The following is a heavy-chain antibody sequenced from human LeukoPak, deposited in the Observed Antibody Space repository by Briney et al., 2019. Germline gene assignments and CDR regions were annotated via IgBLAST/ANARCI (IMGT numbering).Heavy chain of an antibody. V-gene: IGHV1-24*01. J-gene: IGHJ4*02. D-gene: IGHD4-17*01. Sequence: ASVKVSCKVSGYSLSDLSLHWVRQAPGKGLEWMGGFDPEDGEPIYAQKFQGRLSMTEDTSKDTGYMELRTLRSEDTALYYCAKSHGDYGLLDYWGQGTLVTVSS. CDR2: FDPEDGEP. CDR1: GYSLSDLS. CDR3: AKSHGDYGLLDY.